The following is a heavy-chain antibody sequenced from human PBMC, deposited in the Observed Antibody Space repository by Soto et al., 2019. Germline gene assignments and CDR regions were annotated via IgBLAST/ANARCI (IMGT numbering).Heavy chain of an antibody. J-gene: IGHJ4*02. CDR2: IFYSGST. V-gene: IGHV4-59*01. CDR1: GGSISSYY. D-gene: IGHD3-3*01. CDR3: ARGPNYDFWSGYFRG. Sequence: TSETLSLTCDVSGGSISSYYWSWIRQPPGKGLEWIGYIFYSGSTNYNPSLKGRATMSVDTSKNQFSLKVTSVTAADTAVYYCARGPNYDFWSGYFRGWGQGTLVTVSS.